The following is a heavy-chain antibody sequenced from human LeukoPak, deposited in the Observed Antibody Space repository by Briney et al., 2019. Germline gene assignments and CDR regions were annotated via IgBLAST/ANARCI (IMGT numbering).Heavy chain of an antibody. CDR2: IYTSGST. CDR1: DGSISSGSYY. Sequence: SQTLSLTCTVSDGSISSGSYYWSWIRQPAGKGLEWIGRIYTSGSTNYNPSLKSRVTISVDTSKNQFSLKLSSVTAADTAVYYCVVAVAGMGTDYCGQGTLVTVSS. V-gene: IGHV4-61*02. CDR3: VVAVAGMGTDY. J-gene: IGHJ4*02. D-gene: IGHD6-19*01.